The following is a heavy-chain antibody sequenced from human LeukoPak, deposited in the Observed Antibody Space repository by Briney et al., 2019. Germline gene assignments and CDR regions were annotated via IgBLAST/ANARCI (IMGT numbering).Heavy chain of an antibody. J-gene: IGHJ6*03. Sequence: ASVKVSCKASGYTFTSYGISWVRQAPGQGLEWMGWISAYNGNTNYAQKLQGRVTMTTDTSTSTAYMELRSLRSDDTAVYYCARAVDSNYEGGYYYYYYYMDVWGKGTTVTVSS. CDR1: GYTFTSYG. D-gene: IGHD4-11*01. CDR3: ARAVDSNYEGGYYYYYYYMDV. CDR2: ISAYNGNT. V-gene: IGHV1-18*01.